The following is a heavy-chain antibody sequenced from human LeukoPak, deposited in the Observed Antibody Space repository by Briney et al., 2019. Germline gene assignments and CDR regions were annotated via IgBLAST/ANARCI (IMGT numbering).Heavy chain of an antibody. J-gene: IGHJ4*02. CDR2: IIPIFGTA. CDR3: ARDPWNIAVSGD. V-gene: IGHV1-69*13. Sequence: GASVKVSCKASGGTFSSYAISWVRQAPGQGLEWMGGIIPIFGTANYAQKFQGRVTITADESTSTAYMELSSLRSEDTAVYYCARDPWNIAVSGDWGQGTLVTVSS. CDR1: GGTFSSYA. D-gene: IGHD6-19*01.